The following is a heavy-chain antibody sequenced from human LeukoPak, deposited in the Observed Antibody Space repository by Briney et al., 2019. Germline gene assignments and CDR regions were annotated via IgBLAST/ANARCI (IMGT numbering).Heavy chain of an antibody. CDR1: GFTFSSYS. CDR3: AREWVRSNWNDANYYYYMDV. CDR2: ISSSSSYI. D-gene: IGHD1-20*01. J-gene: IGHJ6*03. V-gene: IGHV3-21*01. Sequence: PGGSLRLSXAASGFTFSSYSMNWVRQAPATGLECVSSISSSSSYIYYADSVKGRFTISRDNAKNSLYLQMNSLRAEDTAVYYCAREWVRSNWNDANYYYYMDVWGKGTTVTVSS.